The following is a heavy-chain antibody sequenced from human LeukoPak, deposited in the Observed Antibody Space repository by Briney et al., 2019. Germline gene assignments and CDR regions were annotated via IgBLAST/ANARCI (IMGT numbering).Heavy chain of an antibody. Sequence: QSGGSLRLSCAASGFTFSSYAMHWVRQAPGKGLEWVAVISYDGSNKYYADSVKGRFTISRDNSKNTLYLQMNSLRAEDTAVYYCARVFGGGWGIDYWGQGTLVTVSS. CDR2: ISYDGSNK. D-gene: IGHD6-19*01. CDR3: ARVFGGGWGIDY. V-gene: IGHV3-30*04. CDR1: GFTFSSYA. J-gene: IGHJ4*02.